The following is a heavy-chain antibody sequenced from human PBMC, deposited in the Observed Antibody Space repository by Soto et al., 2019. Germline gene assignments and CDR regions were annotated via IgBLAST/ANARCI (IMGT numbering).Heavy chain of an antibody. D-gene: IGHD6-13*01. CDR1: GGSFSGYY. CDR2: INHSGNT. J-gene: IGHJ4*02. Sequence: SETLSLTCAVCGGSFSGYYWSWIRQPPGKGLEWIGEINHSGNTNYNPSLKSRVTISVDTSKNQLFLNLSSVTAADTAMYYCARHHVRGRTIAGAAEFWGQRTLVTVSS. V-gene: IGHV4-34*01. CDR3: ARHHVRGRTIAGAAEF.